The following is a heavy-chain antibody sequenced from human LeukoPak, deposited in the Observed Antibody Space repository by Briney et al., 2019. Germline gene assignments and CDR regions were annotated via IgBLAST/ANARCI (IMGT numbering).Heavy chain of an antibody. CDR2: ITNSGSTI. CDR3: AKAEAREILRAVGLEEYLQY. V-gene: IGHV3-11*04. J-gene: IGHJ1*01. CDR1: GFSFSDYY. Sequence: PGGSLRLSCAASGFSFSDYYMTWIRQAPGKGLEWISYITNSGSTIYYTDSVTGRFTISRDNTKNSVYLQMNSLIPDDTAVYFCAKAEAREILRAVGLEEYLQYWGQGTLVTVSS. D-gene: IGHD3-10*01.